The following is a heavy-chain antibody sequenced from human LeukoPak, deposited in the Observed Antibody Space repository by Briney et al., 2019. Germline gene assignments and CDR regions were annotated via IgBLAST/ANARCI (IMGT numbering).Heavy chain of an antibody. Sequence: GSLRLSCAASGFTFSSYAMSWVRQAPGKGLEWVAVIWYDGSNKYYADSVKGRFTISRDNSKNTLYLQMNSLRAEDTAVYYCARDVSGSLDYWGQGTLVTVSS. D-gene: IGHD1-26*01. CDR2: IWYDGSNK. V-gene: IGHV3-33*08. CDR1: GFTFSSYA. CDR3: ARDVSGSLDY. J-gene: IGHJ4*02.